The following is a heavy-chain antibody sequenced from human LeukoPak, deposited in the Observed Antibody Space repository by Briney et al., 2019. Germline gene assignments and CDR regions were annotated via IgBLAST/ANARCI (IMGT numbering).Heavy chain of an antibody. D-gene: IGHD3-10*01. J-gene: IGHJ6*02. CDR1: GFTFSSYS. CDR2: IRSSNTTI. Sequence: GGSLRLSCAASGFTFSSYSMNWVRQAPGKGLEWVSYIRSSNTTIYYADSLKGRFTISRDNAKNSLYLQMNSLRAEDTAVYYCARLGSLGYYYDGMDVWGQGTTVTVSS. CDR3: ARLGSLGYYYDGMDV. V-gene: IGHV3-48*04.